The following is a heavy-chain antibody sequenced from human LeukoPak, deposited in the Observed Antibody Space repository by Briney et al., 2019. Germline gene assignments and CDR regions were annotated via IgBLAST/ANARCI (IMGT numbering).Heavy chain of an antibody. CDR3: ARDVGDFWSGYFEIETTDY. CDR1: GYTFTSYS. J-gene: IGHJ4*02. V-gene: IGHV1-18*01. Sequence: ASVKVSCKASGYTFTSYSISWVRQAPGQGLEWMGWISAYNGNTNYAQKLQGRVTMTTDTSTSTAYMELRSLRSDDTAVYYCARDVGDFWSGYFEIETTDYWGQGTLVTVSS. D-gene: IGHD3-3*01. CDR2: ISAYNGNT.